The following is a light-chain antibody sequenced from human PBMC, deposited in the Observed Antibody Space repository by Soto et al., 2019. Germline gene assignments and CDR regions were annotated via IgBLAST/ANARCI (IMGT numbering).Light chain of an antibody. CDR3: QQSYNTLSWT. Sequence: DIQMTQSPSSLSAYVGDRVTITCRASQSIRNYFNWYQVKRGKAPKLLIYAASYLQSGVPSRFRGSGSGTDFTLTISSLQPEDFATYYCQQSYNTLSWTFGQGTKVDIK. J-gene: IGKJ1*01. V-gene: IGKV1-39*01. CDR2: AAS. CDR1: QSIRNY.